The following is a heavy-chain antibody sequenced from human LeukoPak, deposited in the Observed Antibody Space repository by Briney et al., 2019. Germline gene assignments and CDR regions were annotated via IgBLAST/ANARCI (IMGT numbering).Heavy chain of an antibody. V-gene: IGHV3-48*03. J-gene: IGHJ6*03. Sequence: GSLRLSCAASGFTFTSYEMNWVRQAPGKGLEWVSYISSSGSTTYYADSMKGRFTISRDNAKNSLYLQMNSLRAEDTAVYYGGKSPAEANYYLDVWAKGPRSPSP. CDR1: GFTFTSYE. CDR2: ISSSGSTT. CDR3: GKSPAEANYYLDV.